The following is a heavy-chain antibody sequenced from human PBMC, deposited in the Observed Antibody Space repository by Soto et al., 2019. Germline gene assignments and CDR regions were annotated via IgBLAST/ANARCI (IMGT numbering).Heavy chain of an antibody. CDR1: GFTFSSYW. CDR2: INSDGSST. J-gene: IGHJ4*02. D-gene: IGHD3-22*01. V-gene: IGHV3-74*01. CDR3: ARDKYYYDTSGPGY. Sequence: PGGSLRLSCAASGFTFSSYWMHWVRQAPGKGLVWVSRINSDGSSTSYADSVKGRFTISRDNAKNTLYLQMDSLRAEDTAVYYCARDKYYYDTSGPGYWGQGTLVTVFS.